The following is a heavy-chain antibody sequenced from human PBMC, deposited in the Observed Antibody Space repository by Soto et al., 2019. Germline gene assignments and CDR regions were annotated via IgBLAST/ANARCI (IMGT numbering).Heavy chain of an antibody. V-gene: IGHV4-30-4*01. CDR2: IYYSGST. CDR3: ARVIFSGYVDY. Sequence: SETLSLTCTVSGGSISSGDYYWSWIRQPPGKGLEWIGYIYYSGSTYYNPSLKSRVTISVDTSKNQFSLKLSSVTAADTAVYYCARVIFSGYVDYWGQGTLVTVSS. D-gene: IGHD1-26*01. J-gene: IGHJ4*02. CDR1: GGSISSGDYY.